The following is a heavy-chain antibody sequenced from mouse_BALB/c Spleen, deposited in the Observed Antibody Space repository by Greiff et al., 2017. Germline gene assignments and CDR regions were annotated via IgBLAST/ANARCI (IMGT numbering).Heavy chain of an antibody. Sequence: EVQVVESGGGLVKPGGSLKLSCAASGFTFSSYAMSWVRQTPEKRLEWVASISSGGSTYYPDSVKGRFTISRDNARNILYLQMSSLRSEDTAMYYCARCSYYRYLAYWGQGTLVTVSA. D-gene: IGHD2-14*01. CDR3: ARCSYYRYLAY. CDR2: ISSGGST. CDR1: GFTFSSYA. V-gene: IGHV5-6-5*01. J-gene: IGHJ3*01.